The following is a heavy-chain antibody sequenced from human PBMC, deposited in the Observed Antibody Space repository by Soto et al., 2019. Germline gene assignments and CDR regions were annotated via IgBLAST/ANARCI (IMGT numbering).Heavy chain of an antibody. V-gene: IGHV5-10-1*01. D-gene: IGHD3-22*01. Sequence: GESLKSSCKGSGYSFAVYCITWVRQKPRKGLEWMGRIDPSDSQTYYSPSFRGHVTISATKSITTVFLQWSSLRASDTAMYYCARQIYDSDTGPNFQYYFDSWGQGTPVTVSS. CDR1: GYSFAVYC. CDR2: IDPSDSQT. CDR3: ARQIYDSDTGPNFQYYFDS. J-gene: IGHJ4*02.